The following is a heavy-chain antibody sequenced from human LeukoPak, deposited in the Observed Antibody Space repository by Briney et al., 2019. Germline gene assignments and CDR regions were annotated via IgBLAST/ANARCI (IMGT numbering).Heavy chain of an antibody. CDR3: TPARGSDLQYSQP. D-gene: IGHD1-26*01. J-gene: IGHJ1*01. Sequence: GGSLRLSCAASGFTFSNAWMNWVRQAPGKGLEWVGRIKSKTDGGTTDCTAPVKGRFTISRDDSKNTLYLQMNSLKTEDTAVYYCTPARGSDLQYSQPWGQAPWSPSPQ. CDR2: IKSKTDGGTT. V-gene: IGHV3-15*07. CDR1: GFTFSNAW.